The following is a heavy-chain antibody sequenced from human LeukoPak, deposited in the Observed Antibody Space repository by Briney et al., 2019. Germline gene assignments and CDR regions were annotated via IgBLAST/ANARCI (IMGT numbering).Heavy chain of an antibody. CDR3: ARGMRYYGSGPFDL. V-gene: IGHV4-59*08. CDR2: IYYSGST. Sequence: SETLSLTCTVSGGSISSYYWSWIRQPPGKGLEWIGYIYYSGSTNYNPSLKSRVTISVDTSKNQFSLKLSSVTAADTAVYYCARGMRYYGSGPFDLWGRGTLVTVSS. CDR1: GGSISSYY. J-gene: IGHJ2*01. D-gene: IGHD3-10*01.